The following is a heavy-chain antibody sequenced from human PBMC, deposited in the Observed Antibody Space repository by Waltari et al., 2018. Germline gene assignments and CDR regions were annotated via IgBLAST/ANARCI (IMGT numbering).Heavy chain of an antibody. D-gene: IGHD2-2*01. CDR3: VREVVPASTIVVNWFDP. V-gene: IGHV7-4-1*02. J-gene: IGHJ5*02. Sequence: QVQLVQSGPELKKPGASVKVSCKASGYTFTNYAINWIRQAPGQGFELMGWITTNTGNPTNVQGFTGRFVFSLDTSVSTAYLQINSLKVEDTAVYYCVREVVPASTIVVNWFDPWGQGTLVTVSS. CDR2: ITTNTGNP. CDR1: GYTFTNYA.